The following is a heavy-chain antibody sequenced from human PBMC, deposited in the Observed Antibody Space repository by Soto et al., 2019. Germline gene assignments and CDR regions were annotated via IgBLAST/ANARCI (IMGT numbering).Heavy chain of an antibody. D-gene: IGHD1-26*01. V-gene: IGHV7-4-1*01. Sequence: ASVKGSCKASGYTFTSYAMNWVRQAPGQGLEWMGWINTNTGNPTYAQGFTGRFVFSLDTSVSTAYLQICSLKAEDTAVYYCARDVGEMYGVLGFRNWFVPFGQGTLVTVSP. CDR1: GYTFTSYA. J-gene: IGHJ5*02. CDR3: ARDVGEMYGVLGFRNWFVP. CDR2: INTNTGNP.